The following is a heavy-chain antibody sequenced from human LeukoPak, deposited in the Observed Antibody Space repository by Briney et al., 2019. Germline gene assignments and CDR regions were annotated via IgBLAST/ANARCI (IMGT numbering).Heavy chain of an antibody. D-gene: IGHD3-3*01. CDR2: IIPIFGTA. J-gene: IGHJ4*02. CDR3: ARELGSIFGVAMGRYYFDY. V-gene: IGHV1-69*13. CDR1: GGTFSSYA. Sequence: SVKVSCKASGGTFSSYAISWVRQAPGQGLEWMGGIIPIFGTANYAQKFQGRVTITADESTSTAYMELSSLRSEDTAVYYCARELGSIFGVAMGRYYFDYWGQGTLVTVSS.